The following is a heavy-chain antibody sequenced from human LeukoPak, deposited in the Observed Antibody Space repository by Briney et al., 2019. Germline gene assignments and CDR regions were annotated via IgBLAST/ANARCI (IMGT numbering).Heavy chain of an antibody. CDR1: GYTFTSYG. CDR2: ISAYNGNT. J-gene: IGHJ4*02. V-gene: IGHV1-18*01. Sequence: ASMKVSCKASGYTFTSYGISWVRQAPGQGLEWMGWISAYNGNTNYAQKLQGRVTMTTDTSTSTAYMELRSLRSDDTAVYYCARVPAQLWPYYFDYWGQGTLVTVSS. D-gene: IGHD5-18*01. CDR3: ARVPAQLWPYYFDY.